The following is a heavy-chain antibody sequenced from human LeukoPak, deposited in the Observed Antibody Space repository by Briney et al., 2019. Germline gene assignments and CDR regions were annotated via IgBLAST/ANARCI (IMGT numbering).Heavy chain of an antibody. CDR2: IYYSVST. D-gene: IGHD6-19*01. V-gene: IGHV4-39*01. J-gene: IGHJ4*02. CDR1: GGSISSSSYY. CDR3: ARLCLSSGWYCFDY. Sequence: SETLSLTCTVSGGSISSSSYYWGWIRQPPGKGLEWIGSIYYSVSTYYNPSLKSRITISVDTSKNQFSLKLSSVTAADTAVYYCARLCLSSGWYCFDYWGQGTLVTVSS.